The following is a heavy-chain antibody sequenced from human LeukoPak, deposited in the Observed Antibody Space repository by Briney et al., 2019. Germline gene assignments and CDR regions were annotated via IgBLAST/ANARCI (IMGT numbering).Heavy chain of an antibody. Sequence: QPGGSLRLSCAASGFTFSSYGMNWVRQAPGKGLEWVSYISSSSSTIYYADSVKGRFTISRDNAKNSLYLQMNSLRAEDTAVYYCARAHGNTWSSYYYYMDGWGKGTTVTVSS. CDR1: GFTFSSYG. D-gene: IGHD6-13*01. CDR2: ISSSSSTI. V-gene: IGHV3-48*01. J-gene: IGHJ6*03. CDR3: ARAHGNTWSSYYYYMDG.